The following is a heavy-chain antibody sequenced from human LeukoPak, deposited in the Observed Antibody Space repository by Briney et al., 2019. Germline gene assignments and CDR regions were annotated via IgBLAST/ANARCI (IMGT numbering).Heavy chain of an antibody. Sequence: PGGSLRLSCAASGFTFSSYGMHWVRQAPGKGLEWVAFIRYDGSNKYYADSVKGRFTISRDNSKNTLYLQMNSLRAEDTAVYYCAKVASLCSGGSCYFDYWGQGTLVTVSS. V-gene: IGHV3-30*02. D-gene: IGHD2-15*01. CDR1: GFTFSSYG. CDR2: IRYDGSNK. CDR3: AKVASLCSGGSCYFDY. J-gene: IGHJ4*02.